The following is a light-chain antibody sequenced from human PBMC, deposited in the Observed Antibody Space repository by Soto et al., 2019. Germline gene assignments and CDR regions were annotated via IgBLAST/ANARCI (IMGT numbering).Light chain of an antibody. CDR3: QHYNDWPPIT. Sequence: EIVLTQSPGTLSLSPGERATLSCRASQSVSSSYLAWYQQKPGQAPRLLIYGASTRATGIPARFSGSGSGTEFTLTISSLQSEDFAVYYCQHYNDWPPITFGQGTRLEI. CDR2: GAS. V-gene: IGKV3-15*01. J-gene: IGKJ5*01. CDR1: QSVSSSY.